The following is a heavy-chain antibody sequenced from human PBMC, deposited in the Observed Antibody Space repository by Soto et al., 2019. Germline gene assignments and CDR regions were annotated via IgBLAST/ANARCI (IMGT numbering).Heavy chain of an antibody. D-gene: IGHD4-17*01. V-gene: IGHV4-30-4*01. CDR1: GGSMSRGDYF. CDR3: ARDPLYDYGDFSHVFYI. Sequence: SETLSLTCTVSGGSMSRGDYFWSWIRQPPGKGLEWIGFIYHTGSTYYSPSLKNRVAISVDTSKNQFSLKLSSVTAADTAVYFCARDPLYDYGDFSHVFYIWGQGTMVTVSS. CDR2: IYHTGST. J-gene: IGHJ3*02.